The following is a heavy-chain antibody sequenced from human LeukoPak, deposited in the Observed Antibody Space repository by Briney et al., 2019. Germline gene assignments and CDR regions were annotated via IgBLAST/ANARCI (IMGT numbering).Heavy chain of an antibody. CDR1: GYTFTGYY. V-gene: IGHV1-2*02. CDR2: INPNSGGT. CDR3: ARRVMGVLNYNYYYYMDV. J-gene: IGHJ6*03. D-gene: IGHD3-10*01. Sequence: GASVKVSCKASGYTFTGYYMHWVRQAPGQGLEWMGWINPNSGGTNYAQKFQGRVTMTRDTSISTAYMELSRLRSDDTAVYYCARRVMGVLNYNYYYYMDVWGKGTTVTISS.